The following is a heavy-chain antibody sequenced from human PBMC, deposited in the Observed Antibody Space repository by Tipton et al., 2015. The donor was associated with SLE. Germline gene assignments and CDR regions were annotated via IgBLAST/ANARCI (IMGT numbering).Heavy chain of an antibody. CDR2: IYYTGST. CDR1: GGSITNSNYF. CDR3: ARGPNIVVFPAAPFDY. J-gene: IGHJ4*02. V-gene: IGHV4-31*03. D-gene: IGHD2-2*01. Sequence: TLSLTCSVSGGSITNSNYFWGWIRQHPGKGLEWIGYIYYTGSTYYNPSLMSRVTISVDTSKNQFSLKLSSVTAADTAVYFCARGPNIVVFPAAPFDYWGQGTLVTVAS.